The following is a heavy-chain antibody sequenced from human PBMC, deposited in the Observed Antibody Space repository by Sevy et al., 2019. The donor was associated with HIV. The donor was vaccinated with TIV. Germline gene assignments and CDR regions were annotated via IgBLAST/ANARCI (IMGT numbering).Heavy chain of an antibody. J-gene: IGHJ6*02. V-gene: IGHV1-8*01. CDR3: ARFLSTSYYYYHAMAV. D-gene: IGHD2-2*01. CDR2: MNPNSGNT. Sequence: ASVKVSCKASGYTFTTYDINWVRQATGQGLEWMGWMNPNSGNTGYAQKFQGRVTMTRNTSIETAYMELSSLRSGDTAVYYCARFLSTSYYYYHAMAVWGQGTTVTVSS. CDR1: GYTFTTYD.